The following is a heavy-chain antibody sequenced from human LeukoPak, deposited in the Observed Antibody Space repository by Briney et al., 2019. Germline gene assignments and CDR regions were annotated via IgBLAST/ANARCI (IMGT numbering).Heavy chain of an antibody. J-gene: IGHJ6*02. D-gene: IGHD6-13*01. CDR2: ISSSSSTI. CDR3: ARELAAAGTWYYYHGMDV. CDR1: GFTFSSYS. Sequence: GGSLRLSCAASGFTFSSYSMNWVRQAPGKGLEWVSYISSSSSTIYYADSVKGRFTISRDNAKNSLYLQMNSLRAEDTAVYYCARELAAAGTWYYYHGMDVWGQGTTVTVSS. V-gene: IGHV3-48*01.